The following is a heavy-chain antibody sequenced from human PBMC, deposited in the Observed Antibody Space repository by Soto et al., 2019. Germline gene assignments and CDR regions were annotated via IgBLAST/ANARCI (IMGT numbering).Heavy chain of an antibody. CDR2: IYYSGST. J-gene: IGHJ5*02. CDR3: ARDIKSTSSPINWFDP. CDR1: GGSISSYY. V-gene: IGHV4-59*01. Sequence: PSETLSLTCTVSGGSISSYYLSWIRQPPGKGLEWIGYIYYSGSTNYNPSLKSRVTISVDTSKNQFSLKLSSVTAADTAVYYCARDIKSTSSPINWFDPWGQGTLVTVSS. D-gene: IGHD2-2*01.